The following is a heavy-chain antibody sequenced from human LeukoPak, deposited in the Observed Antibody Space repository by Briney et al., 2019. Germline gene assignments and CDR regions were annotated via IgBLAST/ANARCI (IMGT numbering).Heavy chain of an antibody. CDR3: ARFTSRWYGDY. J-gene: IGHJ4*02. V-gene: IGHV5-10-1*01. Sequence: GESLKISCKGSGYSFPSSWISWVRQMPGKGLEWMGRIDPTDSYTYYSPSFQGHVTISADKSISTAYLQWSSLKASDTAMYYCARFTSRWYGDYWGQGTLVTVSS. D-gene: IGHD6-13*01. CDR2: IDPTDSYT. CDR1: GYSFPSSW.